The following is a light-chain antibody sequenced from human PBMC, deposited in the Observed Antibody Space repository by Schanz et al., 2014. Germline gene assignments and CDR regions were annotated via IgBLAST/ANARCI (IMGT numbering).Light chain of an antibody. J-gene: IGKJ4*01. V-gene: IGKV3-11*01. CDR2: AAS. CDR3: QQRSNWPLT. Sequence: EIVLTQSPATLSLSPGERATLSCRASQSVASYLAWYQQKPGQAPRLLIYAASNRATGIPARFGGSGSGTDFTLTISRLAPEDFAVYYCQQRSNWPLTFGGGTKVEIK. CDR1: QSVASY.